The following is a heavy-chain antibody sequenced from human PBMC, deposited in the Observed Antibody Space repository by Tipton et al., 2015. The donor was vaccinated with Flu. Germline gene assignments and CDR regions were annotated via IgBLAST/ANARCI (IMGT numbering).Heavy chain of an antibody. V-gene: IGHV3-30-3*01. CDR3: ARGGGYDSSGYPSYYYGMDG. Sequence: QLVQSGGGVVQPGRSLRLSCAASGFTFSSYAMHWVRQAPGKGLERVAVISYDGSNKYYADSVKGRFTIPIDNSKNTLYLQMNSLRAEDTAVYYCARGGGYDSSGYPSYYYGMDGWAQGTTVTVSS. J-gene: IGHJ6*02. CDR2: ISYDGSNK. D-gene: IGHD3-22*01. CDR1: GFTFSSYA.